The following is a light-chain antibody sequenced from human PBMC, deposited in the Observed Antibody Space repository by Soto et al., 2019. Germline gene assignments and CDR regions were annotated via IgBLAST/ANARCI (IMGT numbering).Light chain of an antibody. Sequence: EIVMTQSPATLSVSPGERATLSCWASQSVYTTLAWYQQKPGQAPRLLIYGASTRATGIPARFSGTGSATEFTLTISSLQSEDSAVYYCQQYNKGPLTFGGGTKVEI. J-gene: IGKJ4*01. CDR2: GAS. CDR1: QSVYTT. CDR3: QQYNKGPLT. V-gene: IGKV3-15*01.